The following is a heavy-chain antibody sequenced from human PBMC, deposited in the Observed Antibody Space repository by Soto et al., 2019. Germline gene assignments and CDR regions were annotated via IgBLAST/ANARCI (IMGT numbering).Heavy chain of an antibody. CDR2: INPDTGAT. Sequence: ASVKVSCKASGYTFTAYYIHWVRQAPGQGPEWMAWINPDTGATYSAPKFQGRVTVTSDTSINTSSMELSSLRSDDTAVYYCARVKYGNSRPPTSRFDPWGQGTLVTVSS. CDR1: GYTFTAYY. V-gene: IGHV1-2*02. CDR3: ARVKYGNSRPPTSRFDP. D-gene: IGHD3-10*01. J-gene: IGHJ5*02.